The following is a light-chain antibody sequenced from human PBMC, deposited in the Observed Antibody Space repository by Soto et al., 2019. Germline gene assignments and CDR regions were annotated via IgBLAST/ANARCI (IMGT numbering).Light chain of an antibody. CDR2: GNS. J-gene: IGLJ3*02. V-gene: IGLV1-40*01. CDR3: QSYDSSLSTWV. CDR1: SSNIGAGYD. Sequence: QSVLTQPPSVSGAPGQXVTISCTGSSSNIGAGYDVHWYQQLPGTAPKLLIYGNSNRPSGVPDRFSGSKSGTSASLAITGLQAEDEADYYCQSYDSSLSTWVFGGGTKLTVL.